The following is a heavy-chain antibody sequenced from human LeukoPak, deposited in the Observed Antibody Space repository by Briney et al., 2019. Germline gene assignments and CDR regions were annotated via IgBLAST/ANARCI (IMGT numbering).Heavy chain of an antibody. Sequence: PGGSLRLSCAASGFALSSHWMTWVRQVPGRGPEWVANVNRDGSETYYLDSVKGRFTISKDNAKNSLYLQMNSLRAEDTALYHCARNNGMDVWGQGTMVIVSS. CDR3: ARNNGMDV. CDR2: VNRDGSET. CDR1: GFALSSHW. V-gene: IGHV3-7*03. J-gene: IGHJ6*02.